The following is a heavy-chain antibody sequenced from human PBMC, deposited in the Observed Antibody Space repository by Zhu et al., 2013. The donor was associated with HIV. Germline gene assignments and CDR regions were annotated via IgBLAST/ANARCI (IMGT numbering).Heavy chain of an antibody. D-gene: IGHD6-13*01. V-gene: IGHV1-69*06. CDR3: ARAAIAAAGTVYYYYGMDV. CDR1: GGTFSSYA. CDR2: IIPIFGTA. J-gene: IGHJ6*02. Sequence: QVQLVQSGAEVKKPGSSVKVSCKASGGTFSSYAISWVRQAPGQGLEWMGGIIPIFGTANYAQKFQGRVTITADKSTSTAYMELSSLRSEDTAVYYCARAAIAAAGTVYYYYGMDVWGQGTTVTVSS.